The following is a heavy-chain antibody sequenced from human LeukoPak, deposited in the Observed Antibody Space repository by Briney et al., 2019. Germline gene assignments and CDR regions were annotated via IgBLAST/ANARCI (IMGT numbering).Heavy chain of an antibody. J-gene: IGHJ4*02. CDR1: GYTFTGYY. D-gene: IGHD3-22*01. CDR3: ARAGATYYYDSSGYPPDY. V-gene: IGHV1-2*06. CDR2: INPNSGGT. Sequence: ASVKVSCKASGYTFTGYYMHWVRQAPGQGLEWRGRINPNSGGTNYAQKFQGRVTMTRDTSISTAYMELSRLRSDDTAVYYCARAGATYYYDSSGYPPDYWGQGTLVSVSS.